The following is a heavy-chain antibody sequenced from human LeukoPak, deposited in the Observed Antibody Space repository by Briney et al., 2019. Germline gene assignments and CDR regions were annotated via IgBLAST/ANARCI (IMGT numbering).Heavy chain of an antibody. CDR1: GFTFSSYW. D-gene: IGHD1-14*01. CDR2: ITSSSSYI. V-gene: IGHV3-21*01. CDR3: ARNLGGKPGIGMDV. J-gene: IGHJ6*02. Sequence: RAGGSLRLSCAASGFTFSSYWMHWVRQAPGKGLVWVSSITSSSSYIYYADSVKGRFTISRDNAKNSLYLQMNSLRAEDTAVYYCARNLGGKPGIGMDVWGQGTTVTVSS.